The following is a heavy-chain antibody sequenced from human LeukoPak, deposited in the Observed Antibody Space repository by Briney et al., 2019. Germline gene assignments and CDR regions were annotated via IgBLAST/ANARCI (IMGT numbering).Heavy chain of an antibody. CDR1: GFTFSSYW. Sequence: GGSLRLSCAASGFTFSSYWMSWVRQAPGKGLEWVSYISSSSSTIYYADSVKGRFTISRDNAKNSLYLQMNSLRAEDTAVYYCARQGFSRGGYSYYYYMDVWGKGTTVTVSS. J-gene: IGHJ6*03. D-gene: IGHD3-22*01. CDR3: ARQGFSRGGYSYYYYMDV. V-gene: IGHV3-48*01. CDR2: ISSSSSTI.